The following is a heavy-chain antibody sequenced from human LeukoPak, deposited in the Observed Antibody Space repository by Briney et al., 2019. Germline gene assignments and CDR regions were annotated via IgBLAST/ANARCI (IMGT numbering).Heavy chain of an antibody. CDR2: INHSGST. CDR3: ARRGQQLSFDY. D-gene: IGHD6-13*01. V-gene: IGHV4-34*01. CDR1: GGSFSGYY. Sequence: SETLSLTCAVYGGSFSGYYWSGLRQPPGKGLEWIGEINHSGSTNYNPSLKSRVTISVDTSKNQFSLKLSSVTAADTAVYYCARRGQQLSFDYWGQGTLVTVSS. J-gene: IGHJ4*02.